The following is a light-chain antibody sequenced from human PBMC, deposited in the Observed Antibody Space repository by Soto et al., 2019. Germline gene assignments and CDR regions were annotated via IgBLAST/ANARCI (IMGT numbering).Light chain of an antibody. J-gene: IGLJ1*01. V-gene: IGLV2-14*01. CDR1: SSDVGDYKY. CDR2: EVS. CDR3: SAYTTSNTLV. Sequence: QSALTQPASVSGSPGQSITISCTGTSSDVGDYKYVSWYQKHPGKAPKALIYEVSNRPSGVSNRFSGSTSGNTASLNISGVQAEDEADYYCSAYTTSNTLVFGPGTKLTVL.